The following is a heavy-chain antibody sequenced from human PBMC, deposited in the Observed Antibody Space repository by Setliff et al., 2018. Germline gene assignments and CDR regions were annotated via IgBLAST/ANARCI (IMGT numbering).Heavy chain of an antibody. V-gene: IGHV4-4*07. J-gene: IGHJ4*02. CDR3: ARENIAAED. CDR1: GGSIGSYY. D-gene: IGHD6-13*01. CDR2: IYSRGNT. Sequence: SETLSLTCTVSGGSIGSYYWTWIRHSAGKGLEWIGRIYSRGNTNYNPSLKSRVPLSVDTSKNLFSLKMTSMTAADTAIYYCARENIAAEDWGQGTLVTVSS.